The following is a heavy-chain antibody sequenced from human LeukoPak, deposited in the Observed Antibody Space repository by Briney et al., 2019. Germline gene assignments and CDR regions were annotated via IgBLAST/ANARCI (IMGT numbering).Heavy chain of an antibody. CDR1: GGSISSFY. Sequence: SETLSLTCTVSGGSISSFYWSWIRQPPGKGLEWIGYIYYSGSTNYNPSLKSRVTISVDTSKNQFSLRLRPVTAADTAVYYCARAYYTYYYYYMDVWGKGTTVTISS. J-gene: IGHJ6*03. CDR3: ARAYYTYYYYYMDV. V-gene: IGHV4-59*01. D-gene: IGHD3-10*01. CDR2: IYYSGST.